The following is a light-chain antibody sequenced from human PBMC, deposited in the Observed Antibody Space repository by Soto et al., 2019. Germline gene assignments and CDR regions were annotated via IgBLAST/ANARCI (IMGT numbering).Light chain of an antibody. CDR2: EVN. J-gene: IGLJ2*01. V-gene: IGLV2-8*01. CDR3: SSYAGSYSLGV. CDR1: SSDVGGYNY. Sequence: QSALTQPPSASGSPGQSVTISCTGTSSDVGGYNYVSWYQHHPGKAPKLMIYEVNKRPSGVSDRFSGSKSGNTASLTVSGLQAEDEADYYCSSYAGSYSLGVFGGGTKLTVL.